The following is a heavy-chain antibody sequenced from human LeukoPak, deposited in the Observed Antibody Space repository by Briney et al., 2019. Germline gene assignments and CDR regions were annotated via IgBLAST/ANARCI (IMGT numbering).Heavy chain of an antibody. D-gene: IGHD2-2*02. Sequence: SETLSLTCTVSGGSISSYYWSWIRQPPGKGLEWIGYIYYSGSTNYNPSLKSRVTISVDTSKNQFSLKLSSVTAADTAVYYCARLPAYTPNRYGMDVWGQGTTVTVSS. V-gene: IGHV4-59*08. CDR2: IYYSGST. CDR1: GGSISSYY. J-gene: IGHJ6*02. CDR3: ARLPAYTPNRYGMDV.